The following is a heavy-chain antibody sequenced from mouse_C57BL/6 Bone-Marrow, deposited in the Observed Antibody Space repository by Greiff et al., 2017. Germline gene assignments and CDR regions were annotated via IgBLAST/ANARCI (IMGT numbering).Heavy chain of an antibody. V-gene: IGHV12-3*01. J-gene: IGHJ2*01. CDR2: ITHSGET. CDR3: AGDRLLLRY. Sequence: VQLVESGPGLVKPSPSLFLTCSITGFPITSGYYWIWIRQSPGKPLEWMGYITHSGETFYNPSLQSPISITRETSKNQFFLQLNSVTTEDTAMYYCAGDRLLLRYRGQGTTLTVSS. CDR1: GFPITSGYY. D-gene: IGHD1-1*01.